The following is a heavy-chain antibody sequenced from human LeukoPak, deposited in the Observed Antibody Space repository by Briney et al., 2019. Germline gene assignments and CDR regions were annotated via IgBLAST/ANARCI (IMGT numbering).Heavy chain of an antibody. CDR3: ARSQVLGTFDH. CDR1: GFTFTSYS. Sequence: GGSLRLSCAASGFTFTSYSMNWVRQAPGKGLEWVSSITSTSSYIYYADSVKGRFAISRDNAKNSLYLQMNSLRAEDTAVYFCARSQVLGTFDHWGQGTLLTVSS. V-gene: IGHV3-21*01. J-gene: IGHJ4*02. CDR2: ITSTSSYI. D-gene: IGHD1/OR15-1a*01.